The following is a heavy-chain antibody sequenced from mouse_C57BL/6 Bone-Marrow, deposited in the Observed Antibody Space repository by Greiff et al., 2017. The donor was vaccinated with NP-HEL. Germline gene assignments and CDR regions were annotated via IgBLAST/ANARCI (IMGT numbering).Heavy chain of an antibody. Sequence: EVQGVESGGGLVQPGGSLKLSCAASGFTFSDYGMAWVRQAPRKGPEWVAFISNLAYSIYYADTVTGRFTISRENAKNTLYLEMSSLRSEDTAMYYCASQGAYYSNYEAMDYWGQGTSVTVSS. CDR3: ASQGAYYSNYEAMDY. J-gene: IGHJ4*01. CDR2: ISNLAYSI. D-gene: IGHD2-5*01. V-gene: IGHV5-15*01. CDR1: GFTFSDYG.